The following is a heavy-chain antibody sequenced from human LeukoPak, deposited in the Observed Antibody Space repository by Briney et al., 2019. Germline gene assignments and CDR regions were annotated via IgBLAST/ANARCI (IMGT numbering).Heavy chain of an antibody. D-gene: IGHD1-7*01. CDR3: ARDAIGRKLHAFDI. CDR2: ISSSSSYI. V-gene: IGHV3-21*01. Sequence: PGGSLRLSCAASGFTFSSYSMNWVRQAPGKGLEWVSSISSSSSYIYYADSVKGRFTISRDNAKNSLYLQMNSLRAEDTAVYYCARDAIGRKLHAFDIWGQGTMVTVSS. CDR1: GFTFSSYS. J-gene: IGHJ3*02.